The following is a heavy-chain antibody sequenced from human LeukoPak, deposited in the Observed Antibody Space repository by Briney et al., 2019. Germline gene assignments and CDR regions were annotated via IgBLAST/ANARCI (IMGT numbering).Heavy chain of an antibody. Sequence: ASVKVSCKASGYTFTGYYMHWVRQAPGQGLEWMGGIIPIFGTANYAQKFQGRVTITADESTSTAYMELSSLRSEDTAVYYCARPLGPLYYDSSGYLYWGQGTLVTVSS. V-gene: IGHV1-69*13. CDR2: IIPIFGTA. D-gene: IGHD3-22*01. CDR1: GYTFTGYY. J-gene: IGHJ4*02. CDR3: ARPLGPLYYDSSGYLY.